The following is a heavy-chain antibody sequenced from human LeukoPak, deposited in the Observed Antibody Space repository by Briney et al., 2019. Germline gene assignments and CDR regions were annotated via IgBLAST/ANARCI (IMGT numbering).Heavy chain of an antibody. V-gene: IGHV1-69*04. CDR1: GGTFSSYA. J-gene: IGHJ4*02. CDR2: IIPILGIA. D-gene: IGHD6-13*01. CDR3: ARWDGYSSSPDY. Sequence: SVKVSCKASGGTFSSYAISWVRQAPGQGLEWMGRIIPILGIANYAQKFQGRVTITADKSTSTAYMELSRLRSDDTALYYCARWDGYSSSPDYWGQGTLVTVSS.